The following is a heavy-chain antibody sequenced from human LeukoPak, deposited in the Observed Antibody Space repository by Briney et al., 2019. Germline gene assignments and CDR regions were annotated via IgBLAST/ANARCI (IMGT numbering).Heavy chain of an antibody. CDR3: VKDWGVLPDYTADGFDI. D-gene: IGHD3-10*01. J-gene: IGHJ3*02. V-gene: IGHV3-30*02. Sequence: PGGSLRLSCVASGFAFGNYGMHWVRQAPGKGLEWVAFIRHVGSNEYYADSVRGRFAISRDNSQNTLHLQMNILRVEDTAVYYCVKDWGVLPDYTADGFDIWGPGAMVTVSS. CDR2: IRHVGSNE. CDR1: GFAFGNYG.